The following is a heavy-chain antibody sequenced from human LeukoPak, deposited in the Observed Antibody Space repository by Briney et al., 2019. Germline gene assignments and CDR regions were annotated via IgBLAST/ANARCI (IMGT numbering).Heavy chain of an antibody. CDR2: IIPIFGTT. V-gene: IGHV1-69*13. J-gene: IGHJ3*02. Sequence: ASVKVSCKASGGTFSSYAISWVRQAPGQGLEWMGGIIPIFGTTNYAQKFQGRVTITADESTSTAYMELSSLRSDDTAVYYCARDERPNAFDIWGQGTMVTVSS. CDR3: ARDERPNAFDI. CDR1: GGTFSSYA.